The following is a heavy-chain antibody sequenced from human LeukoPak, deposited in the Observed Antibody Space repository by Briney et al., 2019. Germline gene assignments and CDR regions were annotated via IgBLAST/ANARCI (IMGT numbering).Heavy chain of an antibody. J-gene: IGHJ5*02. Sequence: SVKVSCKASGGTFSSYAISWVRQAPGQGLEWMGRIIPIFGTANYARKFQGRVTITTDESTSTAYMELSSLRSEDTAVYYCARERTDSYWNWFDPWGQGTLVTVSS. CDR2: IIPIFGTA. V-gene: IGHV1-69*05. CDR1: GGTFSSYA. D-gene: IGHD2-21*02. CDR3: ARERTDSYWNWFDP.